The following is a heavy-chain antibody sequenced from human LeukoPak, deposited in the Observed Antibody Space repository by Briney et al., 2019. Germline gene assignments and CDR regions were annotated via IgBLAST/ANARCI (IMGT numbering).Heavy chain of an antibody. CDR2: ISGSGGST. CDR1: GFTFSSYA. Sequence: GGSLTLSCAASGFTFSSYATSWVRQAPGKGLEWVSAISGSGGSTYYAGCVKSRFTISRDNSKDTLYLQMNSLRAEDTAVYYYAKIRYLDWVYPFFDYWGQGTLVTVSS. CDR3: AKIRYLDWVYPFFDY. V-gene: IGHV3-23*01. J-gene: IGHJ4*02. D-gene: IGHD3-9*01.